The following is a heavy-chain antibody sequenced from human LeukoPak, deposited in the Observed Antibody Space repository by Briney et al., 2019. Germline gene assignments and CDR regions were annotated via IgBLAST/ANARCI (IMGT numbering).Heavy chain of an antibody. D-gene: IGHD1-26*01. CDR1: GFTFTSYY. V-gene: IGHV1-46*01. J-gene: IGHJ4*02. Sequence: GGSLRLSCAASGFTFTSYYMHWVRQAPGQGLEWMGIINPSGGSTSYAQKFQGRVTMTRDMSTSTVYMELSSLRSEDTAVYYCARYPWQLLGGTYYFDYWGQGTLVTVSS. CDR3: ARYPWQLLGGTYYFDY. CDR2: INPSGGST.